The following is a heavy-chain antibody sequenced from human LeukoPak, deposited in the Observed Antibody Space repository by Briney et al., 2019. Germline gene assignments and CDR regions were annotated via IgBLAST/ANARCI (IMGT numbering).Heavy chain of an antibody. J-gene: IGHJ2*01. V-gene: IGHV1-46*01. CDR2: INPSDGST. CDR3: ARVRGGGYWYFDL. CDR1: GYTFTSYY. Sequence: ASVKVSCKASGYTFTSYYMHCVRQAPVQGLEWMGLINPSDGSTIYAQKFQGRVTMTRDTSTSTVYMELSSLTSEDTAVYYCARVRGGGYWYFDLWGRGTLVTVSS. D-gene: IGHD3-16*01.